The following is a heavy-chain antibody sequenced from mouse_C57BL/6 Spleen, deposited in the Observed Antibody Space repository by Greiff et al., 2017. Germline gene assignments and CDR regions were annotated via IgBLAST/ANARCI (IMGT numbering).Heavy chain of an antibody. V-gene: IGHV1-55*01. Sequence: VQLQQPGAELVKPGASVKMSCKASGYTFTSYWITWVKQRPGQGLEWIGDIYPGSGSTNYNEKFKSKATLTVDTSSSTAYMQLSSLTSEDSAVYYCAAYDYDGGYAMDYWGQGTSVTVSS. J-gene: IGHJ4*01. CDR3: AAYDYDGGYAMDY. CDR1: GYTFTSYW. CDR2: IYPGSGST. D-gene: IGHD2-4*01.